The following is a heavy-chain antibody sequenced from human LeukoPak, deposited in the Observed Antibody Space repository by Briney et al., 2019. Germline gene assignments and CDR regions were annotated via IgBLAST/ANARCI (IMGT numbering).Heavy chain of an antibody. CDR1: GFTFSSYS. V-gene: IGHV3-48*01. Sequence: GGSLRLSCAASGFTFSSYSMNWVRQAPGKGLDWVSYISSSSSTSSTIYYADSVKGRFTISRDNAKNSLYLQMNSLRAEDTAVYFCARANQRHCDSTSCYLKFDYWGQGTLLTVSS. CDR3: ARANQRHCDSTSCYLKFDY. J-gene: IGHJ4*02. D-gene: IGHD2-2*01. CDR2: ISSSSSTSSTI.